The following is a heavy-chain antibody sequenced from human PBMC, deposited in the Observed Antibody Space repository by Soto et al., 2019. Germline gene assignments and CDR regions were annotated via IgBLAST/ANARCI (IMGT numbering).Heavy chain of an antibody. CDR1: GGTFSSYA. V-gene: IGHV1-69*01. CDR3: GFGSSGYVEHYYFGMDV. Sequence: QVHLVQSGAEVKKSGSSVKVSCKASGGTFSSYAISWVRQAPGQGLEWMGGIIPIFGTVNYAQNFQGSVTITADESTSTAYMELSSLRSEDTAVYYCGFGSSGYVEHYYFGMDVWGQGTTVTISS. D-gene: IGHD3-10*01. CDR2: IIPIFGTV. J-gene: IGHJ6*02.